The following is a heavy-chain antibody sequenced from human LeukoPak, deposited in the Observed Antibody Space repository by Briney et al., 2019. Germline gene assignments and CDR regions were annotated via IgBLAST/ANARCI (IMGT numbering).Heavy chain of an antibody. CDR2: IYYSGST. CDR3: ERLSADHNWFVP. CDR1: GGSISSYY. J-gene: IGHJ5*02. V-gene: IGHV4-59*08. D-gene: IGHD1-26*01. Sequence: PSETLSLTCTVAGGSISSYYWSWIRQPPGRGLEWIGYIYYSGSTNSNPSLKSRVTISVDTSKNQFSLKLSSVTAADTAVYYCERLSADHNWFVPWGQGTLVTVFS.